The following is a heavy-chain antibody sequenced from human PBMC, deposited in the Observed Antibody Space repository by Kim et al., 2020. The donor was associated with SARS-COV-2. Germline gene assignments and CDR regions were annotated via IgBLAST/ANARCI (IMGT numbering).Heavy chain of an antibody. CDR2: ISYDGSNK. D-gene: IGHD6-19*01. CDR1: GFTFSSYA. CDR3: ARIAVAGDY. Sequence: GRSLRLSCAASGFTFSSYAMHWVRQAPGKGLEWVAVISYDGSNKYYADSVKGRFTISRDNSKNTLYLQMNSLRAEDTAVYYCARIAVAGDYWGQGTLVTVSS. V-gene: IGHV3-30*04. J-gene: IGHJ4*02.